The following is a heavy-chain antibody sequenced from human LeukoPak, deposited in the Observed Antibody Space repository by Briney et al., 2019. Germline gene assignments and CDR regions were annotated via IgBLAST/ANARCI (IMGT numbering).Heavy chain of an antibody. Sequence: SETLSLTCTVSGGSISSYYWSWIRQPPGKGLEWIGYIYYSGSTNHNPSLKSRVTISVDTSKNQFSLKLSSVTAADTAVYYCARGIVGGPFDYWGQGTLVTVSS. CDR2: IYYSGST. D-gene: IGHD3-22*01. CDR1: GGSISSYY. J-gene: IGHJ4*02. CDR3: ARGIVGGPFDY. V-gene: IGHV4-59*01.